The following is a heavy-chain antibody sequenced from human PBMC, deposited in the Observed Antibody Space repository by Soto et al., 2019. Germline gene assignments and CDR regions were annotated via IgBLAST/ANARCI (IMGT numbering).Heavy chain of an antibody. D-gene: IGHD3-22*01. V-gene: IGHV3-64D*06. CDR3: VKDPSYYYDSSGYN. CDR2: ISSNGGST. Sequence: GGSLRLSCSAPGFTFSSYAMHWVRQAPGKGLEYVSAISSNGGSTYYADSVKGRFTISRDNSKNTLYLQMSSLRAEDTAVYYCVKDPSYYYDSSGYNWGQGTLVTVSS. J-gene: IGHJ4*02. CDR1: GFTFSSYA.